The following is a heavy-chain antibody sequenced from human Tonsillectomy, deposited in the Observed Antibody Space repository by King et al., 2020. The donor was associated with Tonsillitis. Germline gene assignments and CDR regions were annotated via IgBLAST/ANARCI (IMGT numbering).Heavy chain of an antibody. CDR1: GGTFSSYG. CDR2: IIPIFGAA. J-gene: IGHJ4*02. Sequence: QLVQSGAEVKKPGSSVKVSCKASGGTFSSYGISWVRQAPGQGLEWVGVIIPIFGAANYAQRFQDRVTITADESTSTAHMELSSLRSEDTAMYYCATEAAGIFGVVWGQGTLVIVPS. V-gene: IGHV1-69*01. D-gene: IGHD3-3*01. CDR3: ATEAAGIFGVV.